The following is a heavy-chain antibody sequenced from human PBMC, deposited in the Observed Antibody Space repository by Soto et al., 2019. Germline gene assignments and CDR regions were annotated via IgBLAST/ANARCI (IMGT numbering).Heavy chain of an antibody. J-gene: IGHJ4*02. D-gene: IGHD6-13*01. CDR2: INPASGST. CDR3: ARDLAAGDH. V-gene: IGHV1-46*01. CDR1: GYTFTHYY. Sequence: QVQLVQSGAEVKKPGASVKVSRRTSGYTFTHYYIHWVRQAPGQGLEWLAIINPASGSTNYAQDFQGRVTLTMDTSTTTVYMELSGLRAEDTAIFYCARDLAAGDHWGQGTLVTVSS.